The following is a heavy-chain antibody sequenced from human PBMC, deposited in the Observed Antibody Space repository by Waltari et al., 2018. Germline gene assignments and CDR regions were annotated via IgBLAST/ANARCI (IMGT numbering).Heavy chain of an antibody. V-gene: IGHV3-23*01. CDR1: GFTFSSYA. CDR2: ISGSGGST. J-gene: IGHJ3*02. D-gene: IGHD3-10*01. CDR3: AKGLLLWPTSGVAFDI. Sequence: AASGFTFSSYAMSWVRQAPGKGLEWVSAISGSGGSTYYADSVKGRFTISRDNSKNTLYLQMNSLRAEDTAVYYCAKGLLLWPTSGVAFDIWGQGTMVTVSS.